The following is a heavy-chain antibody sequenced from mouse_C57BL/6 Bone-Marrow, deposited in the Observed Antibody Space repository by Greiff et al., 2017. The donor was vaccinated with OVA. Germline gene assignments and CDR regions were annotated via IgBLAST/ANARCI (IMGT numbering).Heavy chain of an antibody. Sequence: VQLQQSGAELVRPGASVKLSCTASGFNIKDDYMHWVKQRPEQGLEWIGWIDPENGDTEYASKFQGKAPITADTSSNTAYLQLSSLTSEDTAVYYCTTSSGDFDYWGQGTTRTVSS. V-gene: IGHV14-4*01. J-gene: IGHJ2*01. CDR2: IDPENGDT. CDR1: GFNIKDDY. CDR3: TTSSGDFDY. D-gene: IGHD6-1*01.